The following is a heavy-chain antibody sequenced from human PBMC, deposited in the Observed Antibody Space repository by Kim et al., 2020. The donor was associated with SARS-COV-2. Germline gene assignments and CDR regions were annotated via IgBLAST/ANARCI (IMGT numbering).Heavy chain of an antibody. Sequence: SVKVSCKASGYAFSSYGISWVRQAPGQGLEWMGGISPNIGTANYAQKVQGRVTMTTDKSPTTAYMELRSLRSDDTAVYYCARDRGTSVGPYGYPNWFDPWGPGTLVTVSP. J-gene: IGHJ5*02. CDR2: ISPNIGTA. CDR1: GYAFSSYG. CDR3: ARDRGTSVGPYGYPNWFDP. V-gene: IGHV1-69*05. D-gene: IGHD5-18*01.